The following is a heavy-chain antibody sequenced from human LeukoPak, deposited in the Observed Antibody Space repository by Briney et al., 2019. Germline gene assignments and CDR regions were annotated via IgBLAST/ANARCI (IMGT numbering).Heavy chain of an antibody. J-gene: IGHJ4*02. CDR2: INPNSGGT. CDR1: GYTFTGYY. Sequence: GASVKVSCKASGYTFTGYYMHWVRQAPGQGLEGMGWINPNSGGTNYAQKFQGRVTMTRDTSISTAYMGLSRLRSDDTAVYYCARNPRRDIVLMVYAKSYFDYWGQGTLVTVSS. CDR3: ARNPRRDIVLMVYAKSYFDY. D-gene: IGHD2-8*01. V-gene: IGHV1-2*02.